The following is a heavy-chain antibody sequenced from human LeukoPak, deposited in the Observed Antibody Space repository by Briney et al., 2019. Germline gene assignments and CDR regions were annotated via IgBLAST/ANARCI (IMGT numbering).Heavy chain of an antibody. CDR3: ARAQGVEVWLRGLFDC. CDR1: GFTFSSYV. V-gene: IGHV3-30-3*01. J-gene: IGHJ4*02. D-gene: IGHD5-18*01. Sequence: GGSLRLSCPASGFTFSSYVMHWVRQAPGKGLEWVAVISYDGSNKYYADSVKGRFTSSRENSKNTLYLQMNSLRADDTAVYYCARAQGVEVWLRGLFDCWGQGTLVTVSS. CDR2: ISYDGSNK.